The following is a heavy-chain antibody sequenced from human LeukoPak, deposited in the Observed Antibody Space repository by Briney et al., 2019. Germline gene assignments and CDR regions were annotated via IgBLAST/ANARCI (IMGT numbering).Heavy chain of an antibody. V-gene: IGHV3-23*01. CDR2: MSAYNDRT. Sequence: GSLRLSCAASGFTFSSYWMNWARQTPGKGLEWVATMSAYNDRTHYADSVRGRFTVSRDNSKNTLSLQMNSLREDDTAVYYCAQELSDIFVVRTDSWGQGTLVTVSS. CDR3: AQELSDIFVVRTDS. J-gene: IGHJ4*02. D-gene: IGHD3-9*01. CDR1: GFTFSSYW.